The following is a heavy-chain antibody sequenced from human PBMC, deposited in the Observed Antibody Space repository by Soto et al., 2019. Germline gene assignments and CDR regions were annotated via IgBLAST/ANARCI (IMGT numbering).Heavy chain of an antibody. Sequence: QVQLQQWGAGLLKPSETLSLTCAVYGGSFSGYYWSWIRQPPGKGLEWIGEINHSGSTNYNPSLKRRVTRAVDTSKNQFSLKLSSVTAADTAVYYCARSPPDIAVAGGQPMYFQHWGQGTLVTVSS. CDR3: ARSPPDIAVAGGQPMYFQH. CDR1: GGSFSGYY. V-gene: IGHV4-34*01. J-gene: IGHJ1*01. CDR2: INHSGST. D-gene: IGHD6-19*01.